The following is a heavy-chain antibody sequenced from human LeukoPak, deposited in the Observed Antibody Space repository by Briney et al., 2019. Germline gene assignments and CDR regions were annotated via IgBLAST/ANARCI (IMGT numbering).Heavy chain of an antibody. J-gene: IGHJ5*02. CDR2: MYPVGSNT. V-gene: IGHV5-51*01. D-gene: IGHD3-10*01. Sequence: GESLKISCKGAGYIFTNNWTGWGRQMPGKGLEWMGFMYPVGSNTRYNPSFQGQVTISADKSITTAYLQWSSLKASDTAMYYCMRLNYYDSGSYYNVNYNWFDPWGQGTLVTVSS. CDR3: MRLNYYDSGSYYNVNYNWFDP. CDR1: GYIFTNNW.